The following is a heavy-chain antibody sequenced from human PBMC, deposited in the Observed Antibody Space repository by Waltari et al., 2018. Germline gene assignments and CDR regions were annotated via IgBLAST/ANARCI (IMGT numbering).Heavy chain of an antibody. CDR3: AKALLPFAMIVVVHDY. CDR1: GFTFSSYA. D-gene: IGHD3-22*01. J-gene: IGHJ4*02. V-gene: IGHV3-23*04. CDR2: ISGSGGST. Sequence: EVQLVESGGGLVQPGGSLRLSCAASGFTFSSYAMSWVRQAPGKGLECVSAISGSGGSTYYADSVKGRFTISRDNSKNTLYLQMNSLRAEDTAVYYCAKALLPFAMIVVVHDYWGQGTLVTVSS.